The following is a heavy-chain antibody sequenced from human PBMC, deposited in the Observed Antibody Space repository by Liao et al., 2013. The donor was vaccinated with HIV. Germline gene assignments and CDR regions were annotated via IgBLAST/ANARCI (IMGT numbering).Heavy chain of an antibody. J-gene: IGHJ5*02. D-gene: IGHD7-27*01. CDR1: GGSFSGYY. CDR3: ARGTGISGGYNWFDP. CDR2: INESGRT. V-gene: IGHV4-34*02. Sequence: QVHLELWGAGLLKPSETLSLTCGVNGGSFSGYYWSWIRQAPGKGLEWIGEINESGRTQYKSSLKSRVSMSVDTSKNQISLNLTSVTAADTAVYYCARGTGISGGYNWFDPWGQGTLVTVSS.